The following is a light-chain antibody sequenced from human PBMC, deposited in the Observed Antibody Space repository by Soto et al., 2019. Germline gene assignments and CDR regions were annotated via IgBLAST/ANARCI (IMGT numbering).Light chain of an antibody. J-gene: IGLJ1*01. CDR2: EVS. CDR3: FSYRISSSV. Sequence: QSELTQPASVSGSPGQSITISCTGTSGDVGGYKYVSWYQHHPGKAPKLMIYEVSNRPSGVSGRFSGSKSGNTASLTISGLQAEDEADYYCFSYRISSSVFGTGTKVTVL. CDR1: SGDVGGYKY. V-gene: IGLV2-14*01.